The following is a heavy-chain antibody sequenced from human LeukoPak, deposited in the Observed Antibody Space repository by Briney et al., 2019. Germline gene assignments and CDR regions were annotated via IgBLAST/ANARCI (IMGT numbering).Heavy chain of an antibody. CDR1: GGSISSSSYY. V-gene: IGHV4-39*01. D-gene: IGHD2-21*01. CDR2: IYYSGST. J-gene: IGHJ3*02. CDR3: ARHAISLDAFDI. Sequence: SETLSLTCTVSGGSISSSSYYRGWIRQPPGKGLEWIGSIYYSGSTYYNPSLKSRVTISVDTSKNQFSLKLSSVTAADTAVYYCARHAISLDAFDIWGQGTMVTVSS.